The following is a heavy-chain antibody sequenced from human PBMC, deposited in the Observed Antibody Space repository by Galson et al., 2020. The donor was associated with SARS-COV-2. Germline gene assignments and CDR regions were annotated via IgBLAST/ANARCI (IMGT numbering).Heavy chain of an antibody. D-gene: IGHD4-17*01. CDR2: IKQDGSEK. Sequence: QLGESLKISCAASGFTFSSYWVTWVRQAPGKGLEWVANIKQDGSEKYYVDSVRGRFTISRDNAKNSLYLQMNSLRAEDTAVYYCAREGVYGAPYYYYYGMDVWGQGTTVTVSS. J-gene: IGHJ6*02. V-gene: IGHV3-7*01. CDR3: AREGVYGAPYYYYYGMDV. CDR1: GFTFSSYW.